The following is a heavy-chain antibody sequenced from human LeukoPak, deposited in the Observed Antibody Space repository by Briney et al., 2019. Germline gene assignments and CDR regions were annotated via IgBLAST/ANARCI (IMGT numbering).Heavy chain of an antibody. D-gene: IGHD3-10*01. CDR1: GGSFSGYY. Sequence: SETLSLTCAVYGGSFSGYYWSWIRQPPGKGLEWIGEINHSGSTNYNPSLKSRVTISVDTSKNQFSLKLSSVTAADTAAYYCARGVTMVRGAPGRYFDLWGRGTLVTVSS. V-gene: IGHV4-34*01. CDR2: INHSGST. CDR3: ARGVTMVRGAPGRYFDL. J-gene: IGHJ2*01.